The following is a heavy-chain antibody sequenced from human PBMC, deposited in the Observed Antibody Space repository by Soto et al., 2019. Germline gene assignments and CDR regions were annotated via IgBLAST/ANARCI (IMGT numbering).Heavy chain of an antibody. J-gene: IGHJ3*02. CDR1: GFTFSNYG. V-gene: IGHV3-33*01. Sequence: GGSLRLSCVASGFTFSNYGMHWVRQAPGKGLEWAAVIWYDGSNKYYADSVKGRFTISRDNAKNSLYLQMNRLRAEDTAVYYCARCGLSAVAGSDAFDIWGQGTMVT. CDR2: IWYDGSNK. D-gene: IGHD6-19*01. CDR3: ARCGLSAVAGSDAFDI.